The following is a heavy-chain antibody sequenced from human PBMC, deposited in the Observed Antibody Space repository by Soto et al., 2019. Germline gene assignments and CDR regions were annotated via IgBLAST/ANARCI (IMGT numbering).Heavy chain of an antibody. V-gene: IGHV1-46*03. J-gene: IGHJ4*02. D-gene: IGHD6-19*01. Sequence: QVQVVQSGAEVKKPGASVKVSCKTSGYTFTNYHVHWVRQAPGQGLEWMGAINPNGGSTTYAQHLQCRVTMTSDSSTSTVDMEMGSLRSDDSAVYYCAIPNNTLGWYNFWGQGTLVTVS. CDR1: GYTFTNYH. CDR3: AIPNNTLGWYNF. CDR2: INPNGGST.